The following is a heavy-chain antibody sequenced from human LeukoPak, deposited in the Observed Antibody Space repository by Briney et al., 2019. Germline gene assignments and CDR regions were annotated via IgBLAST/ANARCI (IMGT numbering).Heavy chain of an antibody. Sequence: ASVKVSCKXSGYTFTGYHIHWVRQAPGQGLEWMGRINPYSGDTNFAQKFQGRVTMTRDTSITTAYMDLSSLTPDDTAVYFCARDQGSLTRSWYTGYWGQGTQVTVSS. D-gene: IGHD6-13*01. V-gene: IGHV1-2*06. CDR1: GYTFTGYH. CDR3: ARDQGSLTRSWYTGY. J-gene: IGHJ4*02. CDR2: INPYSGDT.